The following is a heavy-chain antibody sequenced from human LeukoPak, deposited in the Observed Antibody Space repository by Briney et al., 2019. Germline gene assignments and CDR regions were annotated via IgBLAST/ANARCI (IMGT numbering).Heavy chain of an antibody. D-gene: IGHD3-22*01. Sequence: ASVKVSCKASGYTFTNYVITWVRQAPGQGLEWMGWISAYNGDTKYAQKLQGRATMTTDTSTNTAYMELRSLRSDDTAVYYCAREGGTYYSDLWGQGTLVTVSS. CDR1: GYTFTNYV. CDR2: ISAYNGDT. CDR3: AREGGTYYSDL. J-gene: IGHJ4*02. V-gene: IGHV1-18*01.